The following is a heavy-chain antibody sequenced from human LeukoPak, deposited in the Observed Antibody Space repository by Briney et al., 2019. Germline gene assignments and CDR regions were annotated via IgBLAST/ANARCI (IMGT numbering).Heavy chain of an antibody. CDR3: ARDVNYAFDY. CDR2: ISANSGNT. Sequence: ASVKVSCKPSGYSFTRNGISWVRQAPGHGLEWMAWISANSGNTNYAQNFQDRVTPTTDTSTSTAYMELRSLRSDDTAVYYCARDVNYAFDYWGQGTLVTVSS. CDR1: GYSFTRNG. V-gene: IGHV1-18*01. D-gene: IGHD3-16*01. J-gene: IGHJ4*02.